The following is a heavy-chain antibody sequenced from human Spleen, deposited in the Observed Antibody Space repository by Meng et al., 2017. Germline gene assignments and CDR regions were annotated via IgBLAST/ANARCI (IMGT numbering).Heavy chain of an antibody. CDR2: IYDSGST. CDR1: GGSIRSYY. CDR3: ARDGGIYSGSGNYFDY. Sequence: SETLSLTCSVSGGSIRSYYWSWVRQPPGKGLEWIGHIYDSGSTHYNSSLKSRVTISVDTFNTQFSLKLRSVTVADTAVYYCARDGGIYSGSGNYFDYWGQGTLVTVSS. D-gene: IGHD3-10*01. J-gene: IGHJ4*02. V-gene: IGHV4-59*01.